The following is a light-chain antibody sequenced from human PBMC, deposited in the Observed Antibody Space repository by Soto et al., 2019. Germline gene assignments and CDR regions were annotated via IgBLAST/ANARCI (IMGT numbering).Light chain of an antibody. CDR2: EGS. J-gene: IGLJ1*01. V-gene: IGLV2-23*01. CDR3: CSCAGSSTLYV. CDR1: SSDVGSYNL. Sequence: QSALTQPASVSGSPGQAITISCTGTSSDVGSYNLVSWYRQHPGKAPKLMIYEGSKRPSGVSNRFSGSKSGNTASLTISGLQAEDETDYYCCSCAGSSTLYVFGTGTKVTVL.